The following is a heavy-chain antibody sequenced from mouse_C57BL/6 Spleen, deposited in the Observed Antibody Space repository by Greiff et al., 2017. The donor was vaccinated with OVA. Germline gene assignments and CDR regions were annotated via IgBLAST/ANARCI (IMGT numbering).Heavy chain of an antibody. CDR3: ARGLLS. D-gene: IGHD2-1*01. CDR2: ISSGSSTI. Sequence: EVMLVESGGGLVKPGGSLKLSCAASGFTFSDYGMHWVRQAPEKGLAWVAYISSGSSTIYYADTVKGRFTISRDNAKNTLFLQMTSLRSEDTAMYYCARGLLSWGTGTTVTVSS. CDR1: GFTFSDYG. V-gene: IGHV5-17*01. J-gene: IGHJ1*03.